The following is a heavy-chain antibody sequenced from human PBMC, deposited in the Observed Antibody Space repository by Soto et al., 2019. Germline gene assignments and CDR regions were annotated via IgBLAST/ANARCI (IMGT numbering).Heavy chain of an antibody. CDR3: AKDRIFEGTDGGGRYFDY. D-gene: IGHD2-15*01. CDR1: GFTFSSYA. Sequence: EVQLLESGGGLVQPGGSLRLSCAASGFTFSSYAMSWVRQAPGKGLEWVSAISGSGGSTYYADSVKGRFTISRDNSKNPRYLQMNSLRAEDTAVYYCAKDRIFEGTDGGGRYFDYWGQGTLVTVSS. CDR2: ISGSGGST. V-gene: IGHV3-23*01. J-gene: IGHJ4*02.